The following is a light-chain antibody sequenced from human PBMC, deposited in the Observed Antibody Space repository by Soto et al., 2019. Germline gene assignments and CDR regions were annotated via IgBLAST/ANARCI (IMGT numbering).Light chain of an antibody. CDR3: ATWDDRLTAWV. CDR2: YND. V-gene: IGLV1-36*01. CDR1: NSNIGSNA. Sequence: QSVLTQSPSVSGAPRQSVNISCSGNNSNIGSNAVHWYQQLPGKAPQLLMYYNDMLPSGVSARFSGSKSCTSASLAISWLQYEDEGDYYCATWDDRLTAWVFGGGTKLTVL. J-gene: IGLJ3*02.